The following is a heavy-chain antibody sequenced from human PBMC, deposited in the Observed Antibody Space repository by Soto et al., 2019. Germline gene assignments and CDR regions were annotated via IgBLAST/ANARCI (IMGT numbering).Heavy chain of an antibody. D-gene: IGHD2-2*01. Sequence: GAAVKVSSKASGGTFSSYPISWVRQAPGQGLEWMGGISANIGKANYAQKLQGRATMTTDTSTSTAYMELRSLRSDDTAVYYCARAADCSSTSCSIPSYYYYMDVWGKGTTVTVSS. CDR1: GGTFSSYP. V-gene: IGHV1-18*01. J-gene: IGHJ6*03. CDR3: ARAADCSSTSCSIPSYYYYMDV. CDR2: ISANIGKA.